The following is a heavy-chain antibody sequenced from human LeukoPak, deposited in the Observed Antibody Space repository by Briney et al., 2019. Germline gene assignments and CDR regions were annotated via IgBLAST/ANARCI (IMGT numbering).Heavy chain of an antibody. V-gene: IGHV4-34*01. CDR3: ARGVTTFGGWSGGRMDV. Sequence: SETLSLTCAVYGGSFSGYYWSWIRQPPGKGLEWIGEINHSGSTNYNPSLKSRVTISADTSKKQFSLRLSSVTAADTAVYFCARGVTTFGGWSGGRMDVWGQGTTVTVSS. CDR2: INHSGST. J-gene: IGHJ6*02. D-gene: IGHD3-10*01. CDR1: GGSFSGYY.